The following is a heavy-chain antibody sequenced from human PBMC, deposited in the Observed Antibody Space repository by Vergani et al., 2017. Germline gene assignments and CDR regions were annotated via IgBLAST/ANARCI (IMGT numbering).Heavy chain of an antibody. CDR1: GFSIRSGYY. Sequence: QVQLQESGPGLVKPSETLSLTCAVVGFSIRSGYYWGWIRQPPGKGLEWIGSISHSGYTFYSPSLKSRVSMSVDTSKNQFSLRVNSVTAADTAVYYCVRDPWESGGPYSGCWGRGTLVSVSS. CDR2: ISHSGYT. CDR3: VRDPWESGGPYSGC. V-gene: IGHV4-38-2*02. D-gene: IGHD2-15*01. J-gene: IGHJ4*02.